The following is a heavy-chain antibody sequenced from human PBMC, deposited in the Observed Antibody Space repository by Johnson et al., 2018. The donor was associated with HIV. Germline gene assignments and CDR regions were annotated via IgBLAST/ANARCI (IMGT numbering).Heavy chain of an antibody. D-gene: IGHD2-15*01. V-gene: IGHV3-30-3*01. Sequence: QVQLVESGGGVVQPGRSLRLSCAASGFTFSSYAMHWVRQAPGKGLEWVAVISYDGSNKYYADSVKGRFTISRDNSKNTLYLQMNSLRAEDPAVYYCASGGIVVVECEAVDIWGQGTMVTVSS. CDR2: ISYDGSNK. CDR1: GFTFSSYA. J-gene: IGHJ3*02. CDR3: ASGGIVVVECEAVDI.